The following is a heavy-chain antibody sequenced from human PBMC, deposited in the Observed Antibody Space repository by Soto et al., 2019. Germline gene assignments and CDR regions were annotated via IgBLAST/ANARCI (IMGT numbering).Heavy chain of an antibody. CDR1: GYRFSSHL. CDR3: ARHLDEYSSASGFDY. V-gene: IGHV5-51*01. D-gene: IGHD6-6*01. CDR2: IYPGDSNI. J-gene: IGHJ4*02. Sequence: VVSLKISCKCSGYRFSSHLIGWVSQIPGKGLEWMGIIYPGDSNIRYSPSFEGQIDMSADRSINTAYLRLSSLKASDTATYYCARHLDEYSSASGFDYWGQGTLVTVSS.